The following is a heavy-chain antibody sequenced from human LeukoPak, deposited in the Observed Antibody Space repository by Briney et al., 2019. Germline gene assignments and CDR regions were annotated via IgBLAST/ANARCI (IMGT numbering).Heavy chain of an antibody. CDR1: VAPSRGFN. Sequence: SETLSLTCTVSVAPSRGFNGSWIRRPPGKGLEWIGRINPSGGTNYNPSLKSRVTMSTDTSSNKFSLNLRSVTAADTAVYYCAREYGDLDYWGRGTLVTVSS. V-gene: IGHV4-4*07. J-gene: IGHJ4*02. CDR3: AREYGDLDY. D-gene: IGHD4-17*01. CDR2: INPSGGT.